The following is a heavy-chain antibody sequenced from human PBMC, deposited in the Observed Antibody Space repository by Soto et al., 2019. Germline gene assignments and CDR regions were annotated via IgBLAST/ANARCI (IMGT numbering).Heavy chain of an antibody. CDR3: TWANHDDCRAYHRY. Sequence: DVQLVESGGGLVKPGGSLRLSCVASGFTFSGYSMSWVRQAPGEGLEWVSSITTSSSSFIYYADSVKGRFTISRDSAKNSLYLQTNSLRGGDTAVSYWTWANHDDCRAYHRYWGQGTLVTVSS. D-gene: IGHD3-22*01. V-gene: IGHV3-21*01. CDR2: ITTSSSSFI. CDR1: GFTFSGYS. J-gene: IGHJ4*02.